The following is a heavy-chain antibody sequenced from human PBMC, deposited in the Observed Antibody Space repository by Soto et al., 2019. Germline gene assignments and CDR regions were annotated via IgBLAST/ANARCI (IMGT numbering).Heavy chain of an antibody. Sequence: GASVKVSCKASGYTFTGYYMHWVRQAPGQGLEWMGWINPNSGGTNYAQKFQGRVTMTRDTSISTAYMELSSLRSDDTAVYYCARRDFWSGYTITNYYYGMDVWGQGTTVTVSS. CDR1: GYTFTGYY. D-gene: IGHD3-3*01. V-gene: IGHV1-2*02. CDR3: ARRDFWSGYTITNYYYGMDV. J-gene: IGHJ6*02. CDR2: INPNSGGT.